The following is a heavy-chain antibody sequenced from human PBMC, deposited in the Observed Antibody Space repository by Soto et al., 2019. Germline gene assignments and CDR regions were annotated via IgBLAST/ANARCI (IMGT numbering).Heavy chain of an antibody. D-gene: IGHD6-13*01. V-gene: IGHV3-15*01. Sequence: EVQLVESGGVLVKPGGSLRLSCVASGFTFNNAWLSWVRQAPGKGLEWVGRIKPNPDGGTGDYAAPVKSRFTISRDESENTLYQQTKSLKIEHTAEDYSVAHLKNDTEPGKFYYWGQGDLGTGCS. CDR2: IKPNPDGGTG. CDR1: GFTFNNAW. CDR3: VAHLKNDTEPGKFYY. J-gene: IGHJ4*02.